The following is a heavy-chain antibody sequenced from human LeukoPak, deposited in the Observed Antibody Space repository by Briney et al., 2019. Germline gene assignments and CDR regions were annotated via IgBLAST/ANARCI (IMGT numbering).Heavy chain of an antibody. Sequence: GGSLRLSCAASGLTFSNYAMYWVRQAPGKGLEWLAGITSDGNKKFHSDSVKGRFTISRDNFRNTLYLQMNSLRLEDTAVYYCARGLQLVPLYYFDYWGQGTLVTVSS. CDR1: GLTFSNYA. CDR2: ITSDGNKK. D-gene: IGHD6-13*01. J-gene: IGHJ4*02. CDR3: ARGLQLVPLYYFDY. V-gene: IGHV3-30-3*01.